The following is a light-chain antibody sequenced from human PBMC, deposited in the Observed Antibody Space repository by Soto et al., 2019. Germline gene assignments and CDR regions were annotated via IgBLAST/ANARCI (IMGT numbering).Light chain of an antibody. CDR2: DVS. Sequence: QSALTQPASVSGSPGQSITISCTGPSSDVGAYNLVSWYQQHPGRAPKLFIFDVSDRPSGVSDRFSGSKSGNTASLTISGLQAEYEASYYCSSYTNTSTLVFGGGTQVTVL. CDR3: SSYTNTSTLV. CDR1: SSDVGAYNL. V-gene: IGLV2-14*02. J-gene: IGLJ3*02.